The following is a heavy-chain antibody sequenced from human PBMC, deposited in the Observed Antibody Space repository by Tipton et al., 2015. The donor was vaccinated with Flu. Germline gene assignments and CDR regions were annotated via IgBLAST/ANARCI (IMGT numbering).Heavy chain of an antibody. CDR1: GFTLTRYG. D-gene: IGHD4-11*01. V-gene: IGHV3-23*01. CDR3: ARRDYSNYVSDPKNWFDP. J-gene: IGHJ5*02. CDR2: FSVSGGAT. Sequence: SLRLSCAVSGFTLTRYGMSWVRQAPGKGLEWISGFSVSGGATFFADSVKGRFTISRDYYKNTLYLQMNSLRPDDTAVYYCARRDYSNYVSDPKNWFDPWGQGTLVTVSS.